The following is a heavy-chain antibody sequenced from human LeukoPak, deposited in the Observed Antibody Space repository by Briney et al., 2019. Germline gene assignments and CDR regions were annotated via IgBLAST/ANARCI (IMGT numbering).Heavy chain of an antibody. J-gene: IGHJ4*02. CDR2: IIPILGIA. Sequence: GASVKVSCKASGGTFSSYAISWVRQAPGQGLEWMGRIIPILGIANYAQKFQGRVTITADKSTSTAYMELSSLRSEDTAVYYCAREDCSGGSCYSDYWGQGTLVTVSS. V-gene: IGHV1-69*04. D-gene: IGHD2-15*01. CDR1: GGTFSSYA. CDR3: AREDCSGGSCYSDY.